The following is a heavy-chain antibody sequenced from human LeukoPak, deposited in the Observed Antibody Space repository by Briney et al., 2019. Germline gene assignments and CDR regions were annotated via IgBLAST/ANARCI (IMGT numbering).Heavy chain of an antibody. CDR3: ARGRAGSGSYYFDY. CDR2: ISAYNGNT. Sequence: ASVKVSCKASGYTFTSYGISWVRQAPGQGLEWMGWISAYNGNTNYAQKLQGRVTMTRNTSISTAYMELSSLRSEDTAVYYCARGRAGSGSYYFDYWGQGTLVTVSS. V-gene: IGHV1-18*01. J-gene: IGHJ4*02. D-gene: IGHD3-10*01. CDR1: GYTFTSYG.